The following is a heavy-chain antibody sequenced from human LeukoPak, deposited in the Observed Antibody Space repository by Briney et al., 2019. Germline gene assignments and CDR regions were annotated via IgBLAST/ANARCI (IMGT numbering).Heavy chain of an antibody. Sequence: SETLSLTCAVYGGSFSGYYWSWIRQPPGKGLEWIGSIYYSGNTYFNASLKSQVSISIDTSKNRFSLKLTSVTAADTAVYYCARQTGSGLFILPGGQGTLVTVSS. CDR3: ARQTGSGLFILP. J-gene: IGHJ4*02. CDR2: IYYSGNT. D-gene: IGHD3/OR15-3a*01. CDR1: GGSFSGYY. V-gene: IGHV4-34*01.